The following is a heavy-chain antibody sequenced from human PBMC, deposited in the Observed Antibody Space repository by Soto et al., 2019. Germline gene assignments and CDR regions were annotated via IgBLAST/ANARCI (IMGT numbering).Heavy chain of an antibody. CDR2: ISSSSSTI. D-gene: IGHD2-15*01. CDR1: GFTFSSYS. Sequence: PGGSLRLSCAASGFTFSSYSMNWVRQAPGKGLEWVSYISSSSSTIYYADSVKGRFTISRDNAKNSLYLQMNSLRAEDTAVYYCARANNVVVVHWGQGTLVTVSS. CDR3: ARANNVVVVH. V-gene: IGHV3-48*01. J-gene: IGHJ4*02.